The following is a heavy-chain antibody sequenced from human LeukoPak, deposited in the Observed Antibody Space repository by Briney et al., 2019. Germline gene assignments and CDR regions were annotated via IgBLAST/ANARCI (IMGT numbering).Heavy chain of an antibody. D-gene: IGHD1-26*01. Sequence: GSLRLSCAASGFTFSSYSMNWVRQAPGKGLEWVASISSSSTYIYYADSVKGRFTISRDNAKNSLYLQMNSLRAEDMAVYYCARVYSASYCADYWGQGTLVTVSS. CDR2: ISSSSTYI. V-gene: IGHV3-21*01. J-gene: IGHJ4*02. CDR1: GFTFSSYS. CDR3: ARVYSASYCADY.